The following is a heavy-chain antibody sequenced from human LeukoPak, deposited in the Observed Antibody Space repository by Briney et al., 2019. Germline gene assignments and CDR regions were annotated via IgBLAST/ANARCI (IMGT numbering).Heavy chain of an antibody. CDR2: ISYDGSNK. Sequence: GRSLRLSCAASGFTFSSYGMHWVRQAPGKGLEWVAVISYDGSNKYYADSVKGRFTISRDNSKNTLYLQMNSLRAEDTAVYYCVRDYSFDVWTGYSWTFDGFDIWGQGTMVTVSS. D-gene: IGHD3/OR15-3a*01. CDR1: GFTFSSYG. V-gene: IGHV3-30*03. CDR3: VRDYSFDVWTGYSWTFDGFDI. J-gene: IGHJ3*02.